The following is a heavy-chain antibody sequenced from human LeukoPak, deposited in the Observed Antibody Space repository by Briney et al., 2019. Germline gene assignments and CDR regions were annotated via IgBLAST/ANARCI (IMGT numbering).Heavy chain of an antibody. CDR3: ARGVPAAVTNYFDY. J-gene: IGHJ4*02. Sequence: SETLSLTCAVSGGSISSGGYSWSWIRQPPGKGLEWIGYIYDSGSKYYNPSLKSRVTISVDESKNQFSLNLSSVTAADTAVYYCARGVPAAVTNYFDYWGQGTLVTVSS. D-gene: IGHD2-2*01. V-gene: IGHV4-30-2*01. CDR2: IYDSGSK. CDR1: GGSISSGGYS.